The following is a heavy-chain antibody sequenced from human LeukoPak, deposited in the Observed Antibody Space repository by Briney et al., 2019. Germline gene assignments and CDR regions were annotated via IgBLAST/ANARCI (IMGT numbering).Heavy chain of an antibody. V-gene: IGHV1-2*06. J-gene: IGHJ4*02. CDR2: INPNSGGT. CDR3: ARVLGDIVVVPAAIGY. Sequence: GASVKVSCKASGYTFTGYYMHWVRQAPGQGLEWMGRINPNSGGTNYAQKFQGRVAMTRDTSISTAYMELSRLRSDDTAVYYCARVLGDIVVVPAAIGYWGQGTLVTVSS. CDR1: GYTFTGYY. D-gene: IGHD2-2*01.